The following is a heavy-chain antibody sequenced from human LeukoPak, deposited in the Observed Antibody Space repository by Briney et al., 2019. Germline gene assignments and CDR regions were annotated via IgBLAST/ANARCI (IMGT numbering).Heavy chain of an antibody. Sequence: SETLSLTCAVYGGSFSGYYWSWIRQPPGKGLEWIGEINHSGSTNYNPSLKSRVTISVDTSKSQFSLKLSSVTAADTAVYYCARGLGSSSWYVYWGQGTLVTVSS. CDR1: GGSFSGYY. CDR2: INHSGST. J-gene: IGHJ4*02. D-gene: IGHD6-13*01. V-gene: IGHV4-34*01. CDR3: ARGLGSSSWYVY.